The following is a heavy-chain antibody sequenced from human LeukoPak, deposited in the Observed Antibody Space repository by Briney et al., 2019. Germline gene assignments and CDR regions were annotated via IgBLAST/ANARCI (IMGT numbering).Heavy chain of an antibody. Sequence: GESLKISCKGSGYSFTSYWIVWVRQMPGKGLEWMGSIYPGDSDTRYSPSFQGQVTISADKSISTAYLQWSSLKASDTAMYYCARADTYDFWSGYPSHFDYWGQGTLVTVSS. D-gene: IGHD3-3*01. V-gene: IGHV5-51*01. J-gene: IGHJ4*02. CDR3: ARADTYDFWSGYPSHFDY. CDR1: GYSFTSYW. CDR2: IYPGDSDT.